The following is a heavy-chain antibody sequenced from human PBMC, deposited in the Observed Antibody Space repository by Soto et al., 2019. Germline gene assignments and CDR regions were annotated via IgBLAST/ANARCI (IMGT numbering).Heavy chain of an antibody. V-gene: IGHV1-69*13. CDR3: ARGLAPGFDY. CDR1: GGTFSSYA. Sequence: SVKVSCKASGGTFSSYAISWVRQAPGQGLELMVGIIPIFGTANYAQKFQGRVTITADESTSTAYMELSSLRSEDTAVYYCARGLAPGFDYWGQGTLVTVSS. D-gene: IGHD2-21*01. J-gene: IGHJ4*02. CDR2: IIPIFGTA.